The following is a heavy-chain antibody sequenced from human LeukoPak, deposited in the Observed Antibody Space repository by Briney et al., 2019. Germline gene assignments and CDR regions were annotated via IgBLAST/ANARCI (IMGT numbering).Heavy chain of an antibody. CDR2: INHSGST. V-gene: IGHV4-34*01. CDR3: ARGWRFLAAHNWFDP. Sequence: PSETLSLTCAVNGGSFSGYYWSWIRQPPGKGLKWIGEINHSGSTNYNPSLKSRVTISVDTSKNQFSLKLSSVTAADTAVYYCARGWRFLAAHNWFDPWGQGTLVTVSS. CDR1: GGSFSGYY. D-gene: IGHD6-6*01. J-gene: IGHJ5*02.